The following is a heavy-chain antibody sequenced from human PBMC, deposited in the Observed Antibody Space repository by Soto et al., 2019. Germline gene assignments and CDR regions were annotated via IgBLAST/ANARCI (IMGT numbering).Heavy chain of an antibody. CDR2: IYYSGST. V-gene: IGHV4-31*03. D-gene: IGHD3-16*01. CDR3: GEDPFGTVFLYGIGG. J-gene: IGHJ6*02. CDR1: GGSISSGGYY. Sequence: QVQLQESGPGLVKPSQTLSLTCTVSGGSISSGGYYWSWIRQHPGKGLEWIGYIYYSGSTYYNPSLKGGVSLSGGKSKDPFSLEVRLVTAGDTAVDFLGEDPFGTVFLYGIGGRGQGTTVTVSS.